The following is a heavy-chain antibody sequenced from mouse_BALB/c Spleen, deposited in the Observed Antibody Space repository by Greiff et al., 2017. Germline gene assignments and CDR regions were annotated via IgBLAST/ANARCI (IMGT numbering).Heavy chain of an antibody. V-gene: IGHV1-5*01. CDR1: GYTFTSYW. Sequence: VQLQQSGAELAKPGASVKMSCKASGYTFTSYWMHWVKQRPGQGLEWIGAIYPGNSDTSYNQKFKGKAKLTAVTSTSTAYMELSSLTNEDSAVYYCTREERHSLDYWGQGTTVTVSS. J-gene: IGHJ4*01. CDR2: IYPGNSDT. CDR3: TREERHSLDY.